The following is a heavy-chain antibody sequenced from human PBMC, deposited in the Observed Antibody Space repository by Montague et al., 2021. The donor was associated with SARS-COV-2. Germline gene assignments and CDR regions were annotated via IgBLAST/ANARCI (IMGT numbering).Heavy chain of an antibody. Sequence: SETLSLTCTVSGDSVRTYSYYWGWIRQPPGKVLEWIGSIYSGGSTTYNPSLKSRVIISVDTSRNQFSLKLSYVTAADTAVYYCARDMRMVANVVVVVDAVVDGLDIWGQGTMVTVSS. CDR2: IYSGGST. CDR1: GDSVRTYSYY. CDR3: ARDMRMVANVVVVVDAVVDGLDI. D-gene: IGHD2-15*01. J-gene: IGHJ3*02. V-gene: IGHV4-39*07.